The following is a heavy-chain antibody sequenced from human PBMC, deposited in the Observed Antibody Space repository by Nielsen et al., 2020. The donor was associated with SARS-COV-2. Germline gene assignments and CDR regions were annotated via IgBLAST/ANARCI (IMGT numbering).Heavy chain of an antibody. V-gene: IGHV3-13*04. Sequence: GGSLRLSCAASGFTFSSYDMHWVRQATGKGLEWVSAIGTAGDTYYPGSVKGRFTIPRENAKNSLYLQMNSLRAGDTAVYYCARTVSSSWYYYYGMDVWGQGTTVTVSS. CDR3: ARTVSSSWYYYYGMDV. CDR2: IGTAGDT. J-gene: IGHJ6*02. CDR1: GFTFSSYD. D-gene: IGHD6-13*01.